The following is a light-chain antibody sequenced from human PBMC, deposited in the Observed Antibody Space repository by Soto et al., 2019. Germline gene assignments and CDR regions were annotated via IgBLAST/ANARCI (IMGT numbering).Light chain of an antibody. Sequence: QSALTQPASVPGSPGQSITISCTGTSSDVGGYNYVSWYQQHPGKAPKLMIYDVSNRPSGVSNRFSGSKSGNTASLTISGLQAEDEADYYCSSYTSSSTPYVFGTGTKVTV. V-gene: IGLV2-14*01. CDR1: SSDVGGYNY. J-gene: IGLJ1*01. CDR2: DVS. CDR3: SSYTSSSTPYV.